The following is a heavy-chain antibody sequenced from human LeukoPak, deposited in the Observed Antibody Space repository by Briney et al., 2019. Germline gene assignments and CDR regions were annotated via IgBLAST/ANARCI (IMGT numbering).Heavy chain of an antibody. CDR1: GFTFSSYA. D-gene: IGHD2-15*01. V-gene: IGHV3-23*01. Sequence: GGSLRLSYAASGFTFSSYAMSWVRQAPGKGLEWVSAISGSGGSTYYADSVKGRFTISRDNSKNTLYLQMNSLRAEDTAVYYCAKAGEEDIVVVVAATGYYFDYWGQGTLVTVSS. CDR3: AKAGEEDIVVVVAATGYYFDY. CDR2: ISGSGGST. J-gene: IGHJ4*02.